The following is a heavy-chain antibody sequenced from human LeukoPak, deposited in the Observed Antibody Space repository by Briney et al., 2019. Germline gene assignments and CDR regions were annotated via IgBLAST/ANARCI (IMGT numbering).Heavy chain of an antibody. Sequence: SETLSLTCTFSGGSISSGGYFWSWIRQHPGKGLEWIGYIYNSGSTYYNSSLKSRVTISVDTSKNQFSLKLSSVTAADTAVYYCARAGSFWSGYPTRNDYWGQGTLVTVSS. CDR3: ARAGSFWSGYPTRNDY. CDR1: GGSISSGGYF. CDR2: IYNSGST. J-gene: IGHJ4*02. V-gene: IGHV4-31*03. D-gene: IGHD3-3*01.